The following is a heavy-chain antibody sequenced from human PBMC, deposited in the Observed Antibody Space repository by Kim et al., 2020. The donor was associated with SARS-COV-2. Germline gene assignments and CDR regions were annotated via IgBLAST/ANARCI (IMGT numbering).Heavy chain of an antibody. D-gene: IGHD6-13*01. V-gene: IGHV3-30*04. CDR3: ARGHVSSSWYWYFDL. CDR1: GFTFSSYA. Sequence: GGSLRLSCAASGFTFSSYAMHWVRQAPGKGLEWVAVISYDGSNKYYADSVKGRFTISRDNSKNTLYLQMNSLRAEDTAVYYCARGHVSSSWYWYFDLWGRGTLVTGSS. CDR2: ISYDGSNK. J-gene: IGHJ2*01.